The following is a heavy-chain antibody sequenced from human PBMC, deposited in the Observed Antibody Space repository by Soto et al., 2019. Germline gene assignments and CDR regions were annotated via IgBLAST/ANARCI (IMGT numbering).Heavy chain of an antibody. J-gene: IGHJ4*02. CDR1: GYTFTTYD. V-gene: IGHV1-8*01. CDR3: ARALGYSSTSRLDL. Sequence: QVQLVQSGAEVEKPGASVKVFCKASGYTFTTYDFNWVRQAPGHGLEWMGWMNPDTGNTGYAQKFQGRVTMTRDTSISTAFMALSGLTAEDTAVYYCARALGYSSTSRLDLWGQGTLVTVSS. D-gene: IGHD6-19*01. CDR2: MNPDTGNT.